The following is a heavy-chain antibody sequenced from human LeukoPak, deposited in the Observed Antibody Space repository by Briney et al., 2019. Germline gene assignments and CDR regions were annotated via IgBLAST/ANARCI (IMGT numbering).Heavy chain of an antibody. Sequence: ASVKVSCKASGYTFTSYDINWVRQATGQGLEWMGWMNPNSGNTGYAQKFQGRVTMTRNTSISTAYMELSSLRSEDTAVYYCARALYCTNGVCSYYYYYGMDVWGQGTAVIVSS. CDR1: GYTFTSYD. D-gene: IGHD2-8*01. J-gene: IGHJ6*02. CDR3: ARALYCTNGVCSYYYYYGMDV. CDR2: MNPNSGNT. V-gene: IGHV1-8*01.